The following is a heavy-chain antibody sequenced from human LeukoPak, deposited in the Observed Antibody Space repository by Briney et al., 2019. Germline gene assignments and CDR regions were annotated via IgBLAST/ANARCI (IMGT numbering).Heavy chain of an antibody. CDR3: ARSANPGVHDFDP. J-gene: IGHJ5*02. CDR2: ISSSSKI. V-gene: IGHV3-48*02. Sequence: PGGSLRISCTASGFAFSSYAMAWVRQAPGKGLEWLSYISSSSKINYADSVKGRFTISRDNAKNSLHLQMISLRDEDTAVYYCARSANPGVHDFDPWGQGTLVTVSS. CDR1: GFAFSSYA. D-gene: IGHD6-6*01.